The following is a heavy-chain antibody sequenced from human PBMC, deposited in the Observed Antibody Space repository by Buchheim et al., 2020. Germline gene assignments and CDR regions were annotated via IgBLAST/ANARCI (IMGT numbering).Heavy chain of an antibody. D-gene: IGHD7-27*01. CDR3: ARARTGYYFDF. Sequence: EVQLVESGGGLVQPGESLRLSCAASGFAVSGSYMSWVRQAPGKGLEWVSAIYSSGSTYLTDSVKGRFTISRDSSENQLYLQMNSLTAEDTAVYHCARARTGYYFDFWGQGTL. J-gene: IGHJ4*02. V-gene: IGHV3-66*02. CDR2: IYSSGST. CDR1: GFAVSGSY.